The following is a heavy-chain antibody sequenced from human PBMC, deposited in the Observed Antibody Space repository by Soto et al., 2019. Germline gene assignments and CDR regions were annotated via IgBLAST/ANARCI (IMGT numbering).Heavy chain of an antibody. J-gene: IGHJ4*02. CDR2: ISGSGGSA. V-gene: IGHV3-23*01. CDR3: AKDSGIAVAGLAAY. D-gene: IGHD6-19*01. CDR1: GFTFSSYA. Sequence: GGSLRLSCAASGFTFSSYAISWVRQAPGKGLEWVSAISGSGGSAYYADSVKGRFTISRDNSKNTLYLQMNSLRAEDTAVYYCAKDSGIAVAGLAAYWGQGTLVTVSS.